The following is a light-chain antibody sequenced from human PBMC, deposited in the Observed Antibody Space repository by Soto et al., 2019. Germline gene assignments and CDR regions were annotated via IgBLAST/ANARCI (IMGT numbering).Light chain of an antibody. CDR3: SSYTSSSTLLV. CDR2: DVS. J-gene: IGLJ1*01. Sequence: QSALTQPASVSGSPGQSITISCTGTSSDVGGYNYVSWYQQHPGKAPKLMIYDVSNRPSGVSNRFSGSKSGNTASLTISGLQAEDEADYYRSSYTSSSTLLVFGTGTKVTVL. V-gene: IGLV2-14*01. CDR1: SSDVGGYNY.